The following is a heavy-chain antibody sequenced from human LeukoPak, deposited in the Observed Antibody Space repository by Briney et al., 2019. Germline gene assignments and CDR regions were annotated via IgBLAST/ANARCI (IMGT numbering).Heavy chain of an antibody. V-gene: IGHV3-15*01. J-gene: IGHJ4*02. CDR2: INSKTGGRTT. CDR1: GFTFSSYA. CDR3: TIRLWFGGFPLDY. Sequence: GRSLSLSCAASGFTFSSYAMHWVRQAPGRGLEWVGRINSKTGGRTTDYAAPVKGRFNISRQESKNPLYLQMNSLETEATAVYYCTIRLWFGGFPLDYWGQVALFPVSS. D-gene: IGHD3-10*01.